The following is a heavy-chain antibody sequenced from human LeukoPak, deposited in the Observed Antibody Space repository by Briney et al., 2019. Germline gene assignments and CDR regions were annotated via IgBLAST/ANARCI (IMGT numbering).Heavy chain of an antibody. D-gene: IGHD3-10*01. CDR3: ARGFISGSRYYFYGMDV. J-gene: IGHJ6*02. CDR2: IYTGAGT. Sequence: PGGSLRLSCAASGFAVSNNYMSWVRQAPGKGLEWVSLIYTGAGTYYADSVKGRFTISRDDSKNTLYLQTNSLRAEDTAVYYCARGFISGSRYYFYGMDVWGQGTTVTVSS. V-gene: IGHV3-53*01. CDR1: GFAVSNNY.